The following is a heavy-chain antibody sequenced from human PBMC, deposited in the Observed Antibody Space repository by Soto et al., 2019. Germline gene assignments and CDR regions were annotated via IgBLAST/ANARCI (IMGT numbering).Heavy chain of an antibody. CDR1: GGTFSSYA. J-gene: IGHJ4*02. Sequence: EASVKVSCKASGGTFSSYAISWVRQAPGQGLEWMGGIIPIFGTANYAQKFQGRVTITADESTSTAYMELSSLRSEDTAVYYCALLGGVGRAYYFDYWGQGTLVTVSS. D-gene: IGHD3-16*01. V-gene: IGHV1-69*13. CDR3: ALLGGVGRAYYFDY. CDR2: IIPIFGTA.